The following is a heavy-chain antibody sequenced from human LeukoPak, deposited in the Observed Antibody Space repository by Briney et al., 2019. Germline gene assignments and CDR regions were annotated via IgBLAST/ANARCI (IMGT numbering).Heavy chain of an antibody. CDR1: AYSFTSYC. V-gene: IGHV5-51*01. Sequence: GESLKISSKGSAYSFTSYCIGCVRQKPRKGLEWMGTYYPGDAGTRYTPSFQGRVTISADKSISNAYLQGSSLKASDTAMYYCTRRWYYDSSGYFYVFDYGGEGTLVTVS. CDR2: YYPGDAGT. J-gene: IGHJ4*02. D-gene: IGHD3-22*01. CDR3: TRRWYYDSSGYFYVFDY.